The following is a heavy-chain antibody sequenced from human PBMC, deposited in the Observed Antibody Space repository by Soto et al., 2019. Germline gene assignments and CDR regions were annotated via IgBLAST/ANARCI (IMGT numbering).Heavy chain of an antibody. D-gene: IGHD3-9*01. CDR2: IWYDGSNK. CDR1: GFTFSSYG. J-gene: IGHJ4*02. V-gene: IGHV3-33*01. Sequence: QVQLVESGGGVVQPGRSLRLSCAASGFTFSSYGMHWVRQAPGKGLEWVAVIWYDGSNKYYADSVKGRFTISRDNSKNTLYLQMNSLRAEDTAVYYCARGNDILTGYYSAGYYFDYWGQGTLVTVSS. CDR3: ARGNDILTGYYSAGYYFDY.